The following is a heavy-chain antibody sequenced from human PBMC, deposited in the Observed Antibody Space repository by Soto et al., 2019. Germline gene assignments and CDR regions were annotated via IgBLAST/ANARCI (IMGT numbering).Heavy chain of an antibody. D-gene: IGHD2-21*02. CDR1: GCSISSSSYY. CDR3: ARDLWGYCGTDCYPLDV. V-gene: IGHV4-39*07. CDR2: MYNTGST. J-gene: IGHJ6*02. Sequence: SETLSLTCTFSGCSISSSSYYLGWIRQPPGKGLEWIGYMYNTGSTVYNPSFKSRVTISVDTSKNQFSLKLNSVTAADTAVYYCARDLWGYCGTDCYPLDVWGQGTTVTVSS.